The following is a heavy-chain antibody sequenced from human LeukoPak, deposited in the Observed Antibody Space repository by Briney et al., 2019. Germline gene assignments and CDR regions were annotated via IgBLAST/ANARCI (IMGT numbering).Heavy chain of an antibody. V-gene: IGHV3-30-3*01. CDR2: ISYDGSNK. D-gene: IGHD6-19*01. CDR3: ARDPIAVARGDFDY. CDR1: GFTFSTYN. J-gene: IGHJ4*02. Sequence: PGGSLRLSCAASGFTFSTYNIHWVRQAPGKGLEWVAVISYDGSNKYYADSVKGRFTISRDNAKNSLYLQMNSLRAEDTAVYYCARDPIAVARGDFDYWGQGTLVTVSS.